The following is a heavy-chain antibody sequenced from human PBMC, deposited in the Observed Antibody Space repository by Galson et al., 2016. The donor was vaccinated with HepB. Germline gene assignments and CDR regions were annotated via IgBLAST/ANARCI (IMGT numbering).Heavy chain of an antibody. CDR1: GYRFTNYW. V-gene: IGHV5-10-1*01. CDR2: MDPTDSYA. J-gene: IGHJ5*02. D-gene: IGHD3-10*01. CDR3: ARHLITSSDGYGP. Sequence: QSGAEVTKPGESLRISCQVSGYRFTNYWITWVRQMPGKGLEWMGRMDPTDSYADYSPAFQVHATFLIDKSISTAYRQWSNLKASDPAIYYCARHLITSSDGYGPWGQGTLVTVSS.